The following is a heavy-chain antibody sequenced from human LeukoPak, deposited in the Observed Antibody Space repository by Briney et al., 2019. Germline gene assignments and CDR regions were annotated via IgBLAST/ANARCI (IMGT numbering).Heavy chain of an antibody. CDR2: IIPIFGTA. CDR3: ASSTSGYYNWYNWFDH. Sequence: SVKVSCKASGGTFSSYAISWVRQAPGQGLEWMGGIIPIFGTANYAQKFQGRVTITTDESTSTAYMELSSLRSEDTAVYYCASSTSGYYNWYNWFDHWGQGTLVTVSS. J-gene: IGHJ5*02. V-gene: IGHV1-69*05. CDR1: GGTFSSYA. D-gene: IGHD3-3*01.